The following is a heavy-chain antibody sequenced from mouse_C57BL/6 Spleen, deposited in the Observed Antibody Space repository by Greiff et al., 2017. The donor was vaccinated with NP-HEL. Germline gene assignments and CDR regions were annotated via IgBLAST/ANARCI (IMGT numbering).Heavy chain of an antibody. CDR3: ASWDPYYSNFAY. Sequence: EVQLQQSGPELVKPGASVKMSCKASGYTFTDYNMHWVKQSHGKSLEWIGYINPNNGGTSYNQKFKGKATLTVNKSSSTAYMELRSLTSEDSAVYYCASWDPYYSNFAYWGQGTLVTVSA. J-gene: IGHJ3*01. D-gene: IGHD2-5*01. V-gene: IGHV1-22*01. CDR2: INPNNGGT. CDR1: GYTFTDYN.